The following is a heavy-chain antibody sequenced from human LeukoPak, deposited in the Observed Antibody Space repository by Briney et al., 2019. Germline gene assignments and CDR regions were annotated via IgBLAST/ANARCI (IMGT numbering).Heavy chain of an antibody. J-gene: IGHJ4*02. CDR3: ARELDSGSYPFDY. CDR2: INHSGST. V-gene: IGHV4-34*01. Sequence: KPSETLSLTCAVYGGSFSGYYWSWIRQPPGKGLEWIGEINHSGSTNYNPSLKSRVTISVDTSKNQFSLKLSSVTAADTAVCYCARELDSGSYPFDYWGQGTLVTVSS. CDR1: GGSFSGYY. D-gene: IGHD1-26*01.